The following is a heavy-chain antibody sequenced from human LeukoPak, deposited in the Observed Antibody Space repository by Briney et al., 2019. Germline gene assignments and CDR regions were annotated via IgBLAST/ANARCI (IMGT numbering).Heavy chain of an antibody. V-gene: IGHV3-7*01. CDR1: GFTFSTYW. CDR2: IKQDGSEK. J-gene: IGHJ6*04. Sequence: GGSLRLSCVASGFTFSTYWMSWVRQAPGKGLEWVANIKQDGSEKYYVDSVKGRFTISRDNAKNSLYLQMNSLRAEDTAVYYCARDPTAADVWGKGTTVTVSS. D-gene: IGHD6-25*01. CDR3: ARDPTAADV.